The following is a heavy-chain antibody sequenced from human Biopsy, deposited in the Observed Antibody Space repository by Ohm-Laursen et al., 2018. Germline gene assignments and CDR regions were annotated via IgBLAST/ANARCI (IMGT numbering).Heavy chain of an antibody. J-gene: IGHJ6*02. CDR3: ARATNSTGWPYYFYGMDV. CDR1: GGSISSDY. V-gene: IGHV4-59*01. Sequence: SQTLSLTCPVSGGSISSDYWSWIRQTPGKGLEWIGYTYYSGSTNYNPSLKSRVTISVDTSKNQFSLRLNSVTAADTAVYYCARATNSTGWPYYFYGMDVWGQGTTVTVSS. CDR2: TYYSGST. D-gene: IGHD2/OR15-2a*01.